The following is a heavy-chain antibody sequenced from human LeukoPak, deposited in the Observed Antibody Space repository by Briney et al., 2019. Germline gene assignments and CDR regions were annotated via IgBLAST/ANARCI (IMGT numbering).Heavy chain of an antibody. CDR3: ARVADTAVFYMDV. CDR2: IIPIFGTA. J-gene: IGHJ6*03. CDR1: GGAFSICA. D-gene: IGHD5-18*01. Sequence: GASVKVCCNASGGAFSICANSLVRQAPGQGLEWMGGIIPIFGTANYAQKFQGRVTITADESTSTAYMDLSSLRSEDTAVYYCARVADTAVFYMDVWGKGTTVTVSS. V-gene: IGHV1-69*13.